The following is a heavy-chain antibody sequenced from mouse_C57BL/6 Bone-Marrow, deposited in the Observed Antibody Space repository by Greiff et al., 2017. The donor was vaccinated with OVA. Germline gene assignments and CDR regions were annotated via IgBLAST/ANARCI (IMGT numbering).Heavy chain of an antibody. V-gene: IGHV1-5*01. CDR3: TLYYDYDEGFDY. Sequence: VQLQQSGTVLARPGASVKMSCKTSGYTFTSYWMHWVKQRPGQGLEWIGAIYPGNSDTSYNQKFKGKAKLTAVTSASTAYMELSSLTNEDSAVDYCTLYYDYDEGFDYWGQGTTLTVSS. D-gene: IGHD2-4*01. CDR2: IYPGNSDT. J-gene: IGHJ2*01. CDR1: GYTFTSYW.